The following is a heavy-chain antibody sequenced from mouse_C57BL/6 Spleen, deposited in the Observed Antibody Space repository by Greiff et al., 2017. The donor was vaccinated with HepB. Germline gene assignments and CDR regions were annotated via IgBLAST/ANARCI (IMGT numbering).Heavy chain of an antibody. CDR2: IYPGSGST. D-gene: IGHD2-5*01. CDR1: GYTFTSYW. V-gene: IGHV1-55*01. J-gene: IGHJ4*01. CDR3: ARGDSNYAMDY. Sequence: QVQLQQPGAELVKPGASVKMSCKASGYTFTSYWITWVKQRPGQGLEWIGDIYPGSGSTNYNEKFKSKATLTVDTSASTAYMQLSSLTSEDSAVYYCARGDSNYAMDYWGQGTSVTVSS.